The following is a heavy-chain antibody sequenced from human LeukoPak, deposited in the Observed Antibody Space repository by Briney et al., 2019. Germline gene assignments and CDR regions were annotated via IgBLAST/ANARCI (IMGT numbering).Heavy chain of an antibody. V-gene: IGHV4-31*03. CDR3: AGYGGNRQPPDY. Sequence: TLSLTCTVSGGSISSGGYYWSWIRQHPGKGLEWIGYIYYSGSTYYNPSLKSRVTISVDTPKNQFSLKLSSVTAADTAVYYCAGYGGNRQPPDYWGQGTLVTVSS. J-gene: IGHJ4*02. CDR1: GGSISSGGYY. D-gene: IGHD4-23*01. CDR2: IYYSGST.